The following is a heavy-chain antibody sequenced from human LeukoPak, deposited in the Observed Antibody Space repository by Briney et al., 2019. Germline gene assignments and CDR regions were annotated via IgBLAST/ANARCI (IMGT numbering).Heavy chain of an antibody. CDR1: GYTFTGYY. D-gene: IGHD3-22*01. J-gene: IGHJ4*02. CDR3: ARDLTEDSSGYYATFDY. CDR2: INPSGGST. V-gene: IGHV1-46*01. Sequence: GASVKVSCKASGYTFTGYYMHWVRQAPGQGLEWMGIINPSGGSTSYAQKFQGRVTMTRDTSTSTVYMELSSLRSEDTAVYYCARDLTEDSSGYYATFDYWGQGTLVTVSS.